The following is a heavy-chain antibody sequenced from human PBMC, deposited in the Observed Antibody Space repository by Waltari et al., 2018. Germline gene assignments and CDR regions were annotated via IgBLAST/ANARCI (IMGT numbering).Heavy chain of an antibody. CDR2: INQDGSEE. Sequence: EVLLVESGGGLVQTGGSLRLSGAASRFTFINFWMNWFRQAPGKGLEWVANINQDGSEEYYVDSVKGRFTISRDNAKNSLYLEMKTLRAEDTAIYYCARTGARWLQFAAFDIWGQGTMVTVSS. J-gene: IGHJ3*02. V-gene: IGHV3-7*01. CDR1: RFTFINFW. CDR3: ARTGARWLQFAAFDI. D-gene: IGHD5-12*01.